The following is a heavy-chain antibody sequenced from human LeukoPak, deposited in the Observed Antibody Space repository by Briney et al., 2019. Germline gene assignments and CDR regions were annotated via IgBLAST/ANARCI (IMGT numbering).Heavy chain of an antibody. J-gene: IGHJ4*02. CDR1: GESFSGYY. CDR3: ARSRSFVAVAGTGDYFDY. CDR2: INHSGST. D-gene: IGHD6-19*01. V-gene: IGHV4-34*01. Sequence: SETLSLTCAVYGESFSGYYWSWIRQPPGKGLEWIGEINHSGSTNYNPSLKSRVTISVDTSKNQFSLKLSSVTAADTAVYYCARSRSFVAVAGTGDYFDYWGQGTLVTVSS.